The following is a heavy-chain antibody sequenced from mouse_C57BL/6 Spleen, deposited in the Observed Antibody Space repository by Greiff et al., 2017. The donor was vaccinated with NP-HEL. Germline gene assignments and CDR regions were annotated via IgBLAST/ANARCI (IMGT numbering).Heavy chain of an antibody. D-gene: IGHD1-1*01. CDR2: IHPNSGST. J-gene: IGHJ2*01. CDR1: GYTFTSYW. Sequence: QVQLKQPGAELVKPGASVTLSCKASGYTFTSYWMHWVKQRPGQGLEWIGMIHPNSGSTNYNEKFKSKATLTVDKSSSTAYMQLSSLTSEDSAVYYCASQSLVATDYWGQGTTLTVSS. CDR3: ASQSLVATDY. V-gene: IGHV1-64*01.